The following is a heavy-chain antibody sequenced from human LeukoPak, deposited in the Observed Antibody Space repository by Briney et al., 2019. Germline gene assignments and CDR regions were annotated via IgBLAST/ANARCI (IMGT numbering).Heavy chain of an antibody. CDR2: IIPIFGTA. J-gene: IGHJ4*02. D-gene: IGHD3-22*01. CDR1: GGTCSSYA. V-gene: IGHV1-69*05. Sequence: ASVKVSCKASGGTCSSYAISWVRQAPGQGLEWMGRIIPIFGTANYAQKFQGRVTITTDESTSTAYMELSSLRSEDTAVYYCARLNTPYYYDSSGYRADWGQGTLVTVSS. CDR3: ARLNTPYYYDSSGYRAD.